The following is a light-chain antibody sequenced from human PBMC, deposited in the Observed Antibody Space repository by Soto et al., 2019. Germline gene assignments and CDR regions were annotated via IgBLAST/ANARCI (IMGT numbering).Light chain of an antibody. Sequence: DIQMTQSPSTLSASVGDRVTITCRASQSISSWLAWYQRKPGKAPKLLIYKASSLESGVPSRFSGSGSETEFTLTISSLQPDDFATYYCQQYKSYPWTFGQGTKVDIK. CDR2: KAS. V-gene: IGKV1-5*03. CDR1: QSISSW. J-gene: IGKJ1*01. CDR3: QQYKSYPWT.